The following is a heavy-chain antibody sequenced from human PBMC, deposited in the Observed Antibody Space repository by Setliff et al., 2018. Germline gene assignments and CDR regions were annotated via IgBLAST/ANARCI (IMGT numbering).Heavy chain of an antibody. CDR1: GDSISASY. D-gene: IGHD3-10*01. J-gene: IGHJ4*02. CDR2: IYYSGIT. Sequence: PSETLSLTCTVSGDSISASYWSWIRQSPGRRLEWIGYIYYSGITKYSPSLNGRVTISADTSKNQFSLTLTSVTAADTAVYYCARVGDRDGYSFLLDYWGQGTPVTVSS. V-gene: IGHV4-59*01. CDR3: ARVGDRDGYSFLLDY.